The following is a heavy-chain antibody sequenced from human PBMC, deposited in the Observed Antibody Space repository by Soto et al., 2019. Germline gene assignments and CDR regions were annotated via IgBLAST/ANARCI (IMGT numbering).Heavy chain of an antibody. D-gene: IGHD6-19*01. CDR3: ARGGYSTQLAVAGPISPVGYYGMDV. CDR1: GFTFSSYS. Sequence: GGSLRLSCAASGFTFSSYSMNWVRQAPGKGLEWVSYISSSSSTIYYADSVKGRFTISRDNAKNSLYLQMNSLRDEDTAVYYCARGGYSTQLAVAGPISPVGYYGMDVWGQGTTVTVSS. CDR2: ISSSSSTI. V-gene: IGHV3-48*02. J-gene: IGHJ6*02.